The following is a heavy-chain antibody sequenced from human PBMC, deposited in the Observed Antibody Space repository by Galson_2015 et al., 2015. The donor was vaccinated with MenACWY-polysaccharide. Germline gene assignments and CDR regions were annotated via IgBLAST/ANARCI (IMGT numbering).Heavy chain of an antibody. CDR1: GDSVSSDSVA. CDR3: VRQHHKWQPTAPDAFDI. Sequence: CAISGDSVSSDSVAWNWVRQSPSRGLEWLGRTFYDSTRSNNYADSVKSRITINPDTSKNQVSLQLSSVSPEDTAVYYCVRQHHKWQPTAPDAFDIWGQGTMVTVSS. V-gene: IGHV6-1*01. CDR2: TFYDSTRSN. D-gene: IGHD1-26*01. J-gene: IGHJ3*02.